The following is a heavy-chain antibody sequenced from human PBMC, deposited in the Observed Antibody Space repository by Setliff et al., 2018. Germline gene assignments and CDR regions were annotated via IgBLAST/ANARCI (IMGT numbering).Heavy chain of an antibody. Sequence: RASVKVSCKASGYTFTTYVMHWVRQAPGQRLEWMGWINPDNGNTKYSQQFQGRVTITRDTSANTAYMELSSLRSEDTAVYYCARQVYCSSLGCQFYSFYMDVWGKGTTVTVSS. CDR1: GYTFTTYV. CDR2: INPDNGNT. V-gene: IGHV1-3*01. D-gene: IGHD2-2*01. CDR3: ARQVYCSSLGCQFYSFYMDV. J-gene: IGHJ6*03.